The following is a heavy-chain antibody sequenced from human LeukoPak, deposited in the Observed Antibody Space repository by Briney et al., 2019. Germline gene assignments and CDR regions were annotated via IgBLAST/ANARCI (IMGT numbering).Heavy chain of an antibody. CDR1: GYTFTNNW. CDR2: ISPTGGST. CDR3: ASADYYDSSGYRDY. Sequence: ASVKVSCKAFGYTFTNNWMHWVRQAPGQGPEWMGLISPTGGSTAYAQKFQGRVTLTRDMSTSTDYLELSSLRSEDTAVYYCASADYYDSSGYRDYWGQGTLVTVSS. V-gene: IGHV1-46*01. D-gene: IGHD3-22*01. J-gene: IGHJ4*02.